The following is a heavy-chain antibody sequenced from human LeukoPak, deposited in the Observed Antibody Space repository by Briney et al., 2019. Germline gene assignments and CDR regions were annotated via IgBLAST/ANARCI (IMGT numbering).Heavy chain of an antibody. Sequence: GGSVRLSCAASGFTFSSHSMNWVRQAPGKGLEWVSFISGSGSSDIFYADSVKGRFTISRDNAKNSLYLQMNSLRAEDTAVYYCATDGVGVLPGDAFDMWGQGTMVTVSS. CDR1: GFTFSSHS. D-gene: IGHD1-26*01. CDR3: ATDGVGVLPGDAFDM. J-gene: IGHJ3*02. CDR2: ISGSGSSDI. V-gene: IGHV3-21*01.